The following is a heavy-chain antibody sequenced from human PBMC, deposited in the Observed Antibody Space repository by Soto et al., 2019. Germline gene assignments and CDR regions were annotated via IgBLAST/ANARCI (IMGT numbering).Heavy chain of an antibody. V-gene: IGHV4-59*01. CDR3: ARDRDYDVSAFDI. CDR2: IYYSGST. Sequence: QVQLQESGPGLVKPSETLSLTCTVSGGSISSYYWSWIRQPPGKGLEWSGYIYYSGSTNYNPSLKSRVTISVDTSKNQFSLKLSSVTAADTAVYYCARDRDYDVSAFDIWGQGTMVTVSS. CDR1: GGSISSYY. J-gene: IGHJ3*02. D-gene: IGHD4-17*01.